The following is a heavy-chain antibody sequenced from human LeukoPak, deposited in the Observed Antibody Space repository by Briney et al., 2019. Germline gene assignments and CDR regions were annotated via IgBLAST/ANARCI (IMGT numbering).Heavy chain of an antibody. Sequence: PSETLSLTCTVSGGSISSSSYYWGWIRQPPGKGLEWIGSIYYSGSTYYNPSLKSRVTISVDTSNNQFSLKLSSLTAADTAVYYCARARYYDILTGYPYFFDSWGQETLVTVSS. CDR2: IYYSGST. CDR1: GGSISSSSYY. CDR3: ARARYYDILTGYPYFFDS. V-gene: IGHV4-39*07. D-gene: IGHD3-9*01. J-gene: IGHJ4*02.